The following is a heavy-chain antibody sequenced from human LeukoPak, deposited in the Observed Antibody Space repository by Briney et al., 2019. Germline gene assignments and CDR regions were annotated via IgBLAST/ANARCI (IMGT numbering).Heavy chain of an antibody. J-gene: IGHJ4*02. Sequence: GGSLRLSCAASGFTFSDYYMSWIRQAPGKGLEWVAVISYDGSNKYYADSVKGRFTISRDNSKNTLYLQMNSLRAEDTAVYYCARQGSGSYYFDYWGQGTLVTVSS. CDR3: ARQGSGSYYFDY. CDR2: ISYDGSNK. V-gene: IGHV3-30*03. CDR1: GFTFSDYY. D-gene: IGHD1-26*01.